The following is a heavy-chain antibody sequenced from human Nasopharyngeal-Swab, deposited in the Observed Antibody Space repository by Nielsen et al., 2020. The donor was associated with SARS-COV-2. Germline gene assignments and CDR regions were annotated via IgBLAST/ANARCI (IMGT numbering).Heavy chain of an antibody. J-gene: IGHJ3*01. CDR1: GDSVTSGSSH. V-gene: IGHV4-61*03. D-gene: IGHD2-15*01. Sequence: SETLSLTCNVSGDSVTSGSSHWSWIRQPPGEGLEWIGYISHTGSTNYNPSLGSRVAFSMEPSNNLFSLKLTPVTAADTAVYYCARDKGWHAFDVWGQGTLVTVSS. CDR3: ARDKGWHAFDV. CDR2: ISHTGST.